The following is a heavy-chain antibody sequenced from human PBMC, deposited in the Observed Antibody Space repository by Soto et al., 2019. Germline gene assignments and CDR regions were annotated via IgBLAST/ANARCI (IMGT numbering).Heavy chain of an antibody. V-gene: IGHV3-30-3*01. CDR1: GFTFSSYA. D-gene: IGHD2-15*01. J-gene: IGHJ4*02. CDR2: ISYDGSNK. CDR3: ARGPVVVAASYFDY. Sequence: GGSLRLSCAASGFTFSSYAMHWVRQAPGKGLEWVAVISYDGSNKYYADSVKGRFTISRDNSKNTLYLQMNSLRAEDTAVYYCARGPVVVAASYFDYWGQGTLVTVSS.